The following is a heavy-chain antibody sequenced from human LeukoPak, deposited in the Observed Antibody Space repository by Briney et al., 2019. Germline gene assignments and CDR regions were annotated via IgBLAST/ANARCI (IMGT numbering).Heavy chain of an antibody. J-gene: IGHJ6*03. CDR1: GGTFSSYA. V-gene: IGHV1-69*13. CDR2: IIPIFGTA. D-gene: IGHD2-2*02. Sequence: SVKVSCKASGGTFSSYAISWVRQAPGQGLEWMGGIIPIFGTANYAQKFQGRVTITADESTSTAYMELSSLRSEDTAVYYCARDLPPHCSSTSSYNGLMDVWGKGTTVTVSS. CDR3: ARDLPPHCSSTSSYNGLMDV.